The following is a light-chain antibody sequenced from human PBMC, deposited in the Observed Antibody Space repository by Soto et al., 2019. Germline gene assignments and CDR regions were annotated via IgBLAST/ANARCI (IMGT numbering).Light chain of an antibody. Sequence: EIVLTQSPATLSLSPGERATLSCRASQSVGSYLAWYHQKPGQALRLLIYDAYSRATGIPARFSGSGSGTDFTFTIRSLQPDDFAVSDCQVHNIWPPFIFGQGTRLEIK. CDR1: QSVGSY. V-gene: IGKV3-11*01. J-gene: IGKJ5*01. CDR2: DAY. CDR3: QVHNIWPPFI.